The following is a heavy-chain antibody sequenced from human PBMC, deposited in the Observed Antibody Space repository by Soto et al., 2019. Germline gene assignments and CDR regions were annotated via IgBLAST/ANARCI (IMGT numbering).Heavy chain of an antibody. CDR3: ARVRKRDSLIRGPFLDY. Sequence: SETLSLTCTVSRGSITSDSYYWDWIRQPPGKGLEWIGTIYYTGNTYYNPSLKSRVTISVDTSKNQFSLKLSSVTAADTAVYYCARVRKRDSLIRGPFLDYWGQGFLVTVSS. CDR1: RGSITSDSYY. V-gene: IGHV4-39*01. D-gene: IGHD3-10*01. CDR2: IYYTGNT. J-gene: IGHJ4*01.